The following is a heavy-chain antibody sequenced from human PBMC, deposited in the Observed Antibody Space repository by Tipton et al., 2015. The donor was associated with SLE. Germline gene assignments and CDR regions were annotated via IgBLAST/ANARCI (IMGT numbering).Heavy chain of an antibody. CDR1: GGSISSHY. Sequence: TLSLTCTVSGGSISSHYWSWFRQPAGKGLEWIGHFSSSGGTNYNTSLKSRVTISADTSKNEISLKMTSVTAADTAVYYCARRDCGGDCYYGHWGQGTQVTVSS. CDR2: FSSSGGT. D-gene: IGHD2-21*01. J-gene: IGHJ4*02. V-gene: IGHV4-59*08. CDR3: ARRDCGGDCYYGH.